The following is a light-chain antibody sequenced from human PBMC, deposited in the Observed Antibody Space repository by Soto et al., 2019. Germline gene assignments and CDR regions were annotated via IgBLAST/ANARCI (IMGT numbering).Light chain of an antibody. J-gene: IGKJ1*01. CDR2: STS. CDR3: HQYYTWPRT. Sequence: VLTQSPATLSVSPGERVTLSCRASQSVSSLLAWYQQKPGQAPRLLIYSTSTRATGIPARFSGSGSGTEFTLTISSLQSEDFAIYYCHQYYTWPRTFGQGTKVEIK. V-gene: IGKV3-15*01. CDR1: QSVSSL.